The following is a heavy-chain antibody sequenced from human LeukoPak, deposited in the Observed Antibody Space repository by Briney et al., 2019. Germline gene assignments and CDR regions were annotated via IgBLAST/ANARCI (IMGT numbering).Heavy chain of an antibody. CDR3: ARQDYYDSSGRGWFDY. J-gene: IGHJ4*02. CDR2: IYPGDSDT. Sequence: GESLKISCKGSGYTFFTYWIGWVRQMPGKGLEWMEIIYPGDSDTRYSPSFQGQVTISADKSISTAYLQWSSLKASDTAMYYCARQDYYDSSGRGWFDYWGQGTLVTVSS. D-gene: IGHD3-22*01. CDR1: GYTFFTYW. V-gene: IGHV5-51*01.